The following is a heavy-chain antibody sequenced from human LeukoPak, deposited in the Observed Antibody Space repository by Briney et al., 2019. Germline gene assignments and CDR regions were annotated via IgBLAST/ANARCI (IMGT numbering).Heavy chain of an antibody. D-gene: IGHD5-18*01. CDR2: IHSSGST. CDR1: GGSITSGTYF. Sequence: SETLSLTCTVSGGSITSGTYFWGWIRQPPGKGLEWIGSIHSSGSTYYNPSLRSRVTISVDTSKNQFSLKLSSVTAADTAVYYCARHSGYSYGYAYYYYYMDVWGKGTTVTVSS. CDR3: ARHSGYSYGYAYYYYYMDV. V-gene: IGHV4-39*01. J-gene: IGHJ6*03.